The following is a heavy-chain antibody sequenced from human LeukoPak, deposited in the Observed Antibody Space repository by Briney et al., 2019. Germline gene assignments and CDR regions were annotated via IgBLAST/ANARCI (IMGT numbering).Heavy chain of an antibody. V-gene: IGHV3-30*03. D-gene: IGHD2-2*01. Sequence: GGSLRLSCAASGFTFSSYGMHWVRQAPGKGLEWVAVISYDGSNKYYADSVKGRFTISRDNSKNTLYLQMNSLRAEDTAVYYCATEGYCSSTSCRTFDYWGQGTLVTVSS. CDR1: GFTFSSYG. CDR3: ATEGYCSSTSCRTFDY. J-gene: IGHJ4*02. CDR2: ISYDGSNK.